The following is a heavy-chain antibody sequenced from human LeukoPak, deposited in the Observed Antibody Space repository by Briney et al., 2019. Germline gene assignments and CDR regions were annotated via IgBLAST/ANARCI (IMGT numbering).Heavy chain of an antibody. V-gene: IGHV4-59*01. Sequence: SETLSLTCTVSGGSISSYYWSWIRQPPGKGLEWIGYIYYRGSTNYNPSLKSRVTISVDTSKNQFSLKLSSVTAADTAVYYCARDMNYMDVWGKGTTVTVSS. J-gene: IGHJ6*03. CDR3: ARDMNYMDV. CDR2: IYYRGST. CDR1: GGSISSYY. D-gene: IGHD3-16*01.